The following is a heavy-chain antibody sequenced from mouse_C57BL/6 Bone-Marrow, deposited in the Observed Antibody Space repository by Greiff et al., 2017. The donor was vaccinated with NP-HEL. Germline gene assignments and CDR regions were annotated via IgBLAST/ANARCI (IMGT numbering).Heavy chain of an antibody. V-gene: IGHV5-4*01. Sequence: EVQRVGSGGGLVKPGGSLKLSCAASGFTFSSYAMSWVRQTPEKRLEWVATISDGGSYTYYPDNVKGRFTISRDNAKNNLYLQMSHLKSEDTAMYYCARVSTMITTGGNYYAMDYWGQGTSVTVSS. D-gene: IGHD2-4*01. J-gene: IGHJ4*01. CDR2: ISDGGSYT. CDR1: GFTFSSYA. CDR3: ARVSTMITTGGNYYAMDY.